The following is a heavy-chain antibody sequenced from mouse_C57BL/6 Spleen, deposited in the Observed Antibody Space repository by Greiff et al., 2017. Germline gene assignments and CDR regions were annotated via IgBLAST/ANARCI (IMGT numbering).Heavy chain of an antibody. J-gene: IGHJ2*01. CDR2: ISSGSSTI. CDR1: GFTFSDYG. D-gene: IGHD2-3*01. V-gene: IGHV5-17*01. CDR3: ARRLLDYFDY. Sequence: EVQVVESGGGLVKPGGSLKLSCAASGFTFSDYGMHWVRQAPEKGLEWVAYISSGSSTIYYADTVKGRFTISRDNAKNTLFLHMTSLRSEDTAMYYCARRLLDYFDYWGQGTTLTVSS.